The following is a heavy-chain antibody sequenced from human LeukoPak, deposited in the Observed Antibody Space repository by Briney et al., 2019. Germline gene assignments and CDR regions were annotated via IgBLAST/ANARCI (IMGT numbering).Heavy chain of an antibody. CDR1: GFTFSSYG. CDR3: AKDVSLAAGPDY. CDR2: IRYDGSNK. D-gene: IGHD6-13*01. Sequence: PGGSLRLSCAASGFTFSSYGMHWVRQAPGKGLEWVAFIRYDGSNKYYADSVQSRFTISRDNSKNTLYLQMNSLRAEDTAVYYCAKDVSLAAGPDYWGQGTRVTVSS. J-gene: IGHJ4*02. V-gene: IGHV3-30*02.